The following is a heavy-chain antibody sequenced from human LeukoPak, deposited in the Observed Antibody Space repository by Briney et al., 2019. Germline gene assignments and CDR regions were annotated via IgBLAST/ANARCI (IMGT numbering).Heavy chain of an antibody. CDR2: IRYNGGA. J-gene: IGHJ3*02. Sequence: SGTLSLTCNVTGGSITSNNYFWSWIRQPPGEGLEWIGYIRYNGGAYYNPSLQSRATMSVDTSKNQFSLRLSSLTAPDTAIYYCAREVIAPADSDAFDIWGQGTMVTVS. CDR1: GGSITSNNYF. V-gene: IGHV4-30-4*01. D-gene: IGHD2-21*01. CDR3: AREVIAPADSDAFDI.